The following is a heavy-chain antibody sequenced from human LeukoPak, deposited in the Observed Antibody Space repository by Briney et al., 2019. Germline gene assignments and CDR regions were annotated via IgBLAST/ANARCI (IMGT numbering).Heavy chain of an antibody. CDR2: TYYKSKWYN. J-gene: IGHJ3*02. V-gene: IGHV6-1*01. CDR1: GDSVSVNRDV. D-gene: IGHD7-27*01. Sequence: SQTLSLTCGISGDSVSVNRDVWNWIRQSPSRGLEWLGRTYYKSKWYNDYAVSVKSRITFSPDTSKNHFSLQLNSVTPEDTAVYYCARDADWGYDAFDIWGQGTMVTVSS. CDR3: ARDADWGYDAFDI.